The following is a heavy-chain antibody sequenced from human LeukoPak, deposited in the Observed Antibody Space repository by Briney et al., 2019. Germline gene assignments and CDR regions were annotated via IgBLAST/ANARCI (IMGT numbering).Heavy chain of an antibody. V-gene: IGHV4-34*01. Sequence: PSETLSLTCAVYGGSFSGYYWSWIRQPPGEGLEWIGEINHSGSTNYNPSLKSRVTISVDTSNNRFSLKLRSVTAADTAVYYCARLSGFHWGQGTLVTVSS. CDR1: GGSFSGYY. CDR3: ARLSGFH. J-gene: IGHJ4*02. CDR2: INHSGST. D-gene: IGHD3-10*01.